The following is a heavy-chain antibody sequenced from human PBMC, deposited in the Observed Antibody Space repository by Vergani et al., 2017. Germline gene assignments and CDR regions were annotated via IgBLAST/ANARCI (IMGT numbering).Heavy chain of an antibody. Sequence: QVQLQQWGAGLLKPSETLSLTCAVYGGSFSGYYWSWIRQPPGKGLEWIGEINHSGSTNYNPYLRSRVTLSVDTSKNQLYLKMISMTAADTAVYYCVRDSWRSDLRGVYWFDTWGQGTLVSVSS. J-gene: IGHJ5*02. CDR1: GGSFSGYY. CDR3: VRDSWRSDLRGVYWFDT. D-gene: IGHD3-10*01. V-gene: IGHV4-34*01. CDR2: INHSGST.